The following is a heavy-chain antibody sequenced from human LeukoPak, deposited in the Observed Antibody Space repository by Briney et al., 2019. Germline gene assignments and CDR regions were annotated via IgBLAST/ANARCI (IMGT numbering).Heavy chain of an antibody. CDR3: AKDIQLST. CDR1: GFTFISYA. Sequence: PGGSLRLSCAASGFTFISYAMSWVRQAPGKGLEWVSSISGSGGRTSYADSVQGRFTISRDNSKNTLSLQMNSLRVEDTAIYYCAKDIQLSTWGLGTMVTVSS. D-gene: IGHD5-24*01. J-gene: IGHJ3*01. V-gene: IGHV3-23*01. CDR2: ISGSGGRT.